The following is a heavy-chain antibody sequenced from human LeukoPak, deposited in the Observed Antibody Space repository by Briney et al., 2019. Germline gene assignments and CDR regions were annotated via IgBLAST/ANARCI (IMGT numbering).Heavy chain of an antibody. D-gene: IGHD4-17*01. V-gene: IGHV4-59*01. Sequence: SETLSLTCTVSGGSISSYYWSWIRQPPGKGLEWIGYIYYSGSTNYNPSLKSRVTISVDTSKNQFSLKLSSVTAADTAVYYCARAPYGDYEYYYYYMDVWGKGTTVTVSS. CDR2: IYYSGST. CDR1: GGSISSYY. CDR3: ARAPYGDYEYYYYYMDV. J-gene: IGHJ6*03.